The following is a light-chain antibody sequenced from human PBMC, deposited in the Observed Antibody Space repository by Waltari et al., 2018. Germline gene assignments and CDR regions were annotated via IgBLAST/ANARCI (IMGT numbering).Light chain of an antibody. CDR1: SNDVGGYNS. CDR3: SSQSSNNVVL. CDR2: DVS. J-gene: IGLJ2*01. Sequence: QSALTQPASVSGSPGQSVTIFCTGTSNDVGGYNSVSWYQEHPGQAPRVIIYDVSDRPPGVSARFSGSKSGNTASLTISGLQAEDEPDYYCSSQSSNNVVLFGGGTKLTVL. V-gene: IGLV2-14*01.